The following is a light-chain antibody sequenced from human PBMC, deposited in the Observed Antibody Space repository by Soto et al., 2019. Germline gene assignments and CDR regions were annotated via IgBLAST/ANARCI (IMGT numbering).Light chain of an antibody. Sequence: QSALTQRRSVSGSPGQSVTISCTGTSSDVGGYNYVSWYQQHPGKAPKLMIYDVSKRPSGVPDRFSGSKSGNTASLTISGLQAEAEADYYCCSYAGSYVFGTGTKLTVL. V-gene: IGLV2-11*01. CDR2: DVS. CDR1: SSDVGGYNY. CDR3: CSYAGSYV. J-gene: IGLJ1*01.